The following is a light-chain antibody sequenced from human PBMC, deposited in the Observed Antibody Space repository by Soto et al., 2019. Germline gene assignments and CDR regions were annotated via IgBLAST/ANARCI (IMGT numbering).Light chain of an antibody. J-gene: IGLJ1*01. CDR1: SSKIGSNYE. V-gene: IGLV1-40*01. CDR2: GNT. CDR3: QSYDDSLSVHYV. Sequence: QSVLTQPPSVSGAPGQRVTISCTGSSSKIGSNYEVQWYQQLPGTAPKLLIHGNTNRPSGVPDRFSGSKSGTSASLAITVLQADDEADYYCQSYDDSLSVHYVFGTGTKVTVL.